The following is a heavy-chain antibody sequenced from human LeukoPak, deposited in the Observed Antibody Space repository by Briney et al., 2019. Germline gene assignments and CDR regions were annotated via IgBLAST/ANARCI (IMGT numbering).Heavy chain of an antibody. D-gene: IGHD3-10*01. CDR3: ATTLWFGELLA. J-gene: IGHJ5*02. Sequence: SETLSLTCAVYGGSFSGYYWSWIRQPPGKGLEWIGEINHSGSTNYNPSLKSRVNIPVDTSKNQFSLKLSSVTAADTAVYYCATTLWFGELLAWGQGTLVTVSS. V-gene: IGHV4-34*01. CDR1: GGSFSGYY. CDR2: INHSGST.